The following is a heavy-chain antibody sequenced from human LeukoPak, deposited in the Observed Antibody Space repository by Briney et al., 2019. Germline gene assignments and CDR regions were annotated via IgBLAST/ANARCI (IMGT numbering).Heavy chain of an antibody. Sequence: GASVNVSCKASGYTFTSYGISWVRQAPGQGLEWMGWISAYNGNTNYAQKLQGRVTMTTDTSTSTAYMELRSLRSDDTAVYYCARDPSAYYYGSGSYYVYWGQGTLVTVSS. CDR1: GYTFTSYG. CDR3: ARDPSAYYYGSGSYYVY. D-gene: IGHD3-10*01. J-gene: IGHJ4*02. CDR2: ISAYNGNT. V-gene: IGHV1-18*01.